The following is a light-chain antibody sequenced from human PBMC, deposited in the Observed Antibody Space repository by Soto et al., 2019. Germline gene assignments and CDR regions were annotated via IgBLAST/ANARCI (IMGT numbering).Light chain of an antibody. Sequence: DLQMTQSPSSLSASVGDRVTITCQASQDIRKYLNWYQQKAGRAPKLLIYGASNLETGVPSRFSGSGYGTDFTFTISSLQPEDIATYYCQHYDNRPPFTFGPGTKVAIK. CDR1: QDIRKY. V-gene: IGKV1-33*01. J-gene: IGKJ3*01. CDR2: GAS. CDR3: QHYDNRPPFT.